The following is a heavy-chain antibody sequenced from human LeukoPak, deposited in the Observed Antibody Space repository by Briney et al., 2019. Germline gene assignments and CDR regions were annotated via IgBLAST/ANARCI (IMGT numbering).Heavy chain of an antibody. D-gene: IGHD1-26*01. CDR2: IIPILGIA. V-gene: IGHV1-69*04. CDR3: ARAGLRNSGPLSPDY. J-gene: IGHJ4*02. CDR1: GGTFSSYA. Sequence: SVKVSCKASGGTFSSYAISCVRQAPGQGLEWMGRIIPILGIANYAQKFQGRVTITADKSTSTAYMELSSLRSEDTAVYYCARAGLRNSGPLSPDYRGQGPLVTVSS.